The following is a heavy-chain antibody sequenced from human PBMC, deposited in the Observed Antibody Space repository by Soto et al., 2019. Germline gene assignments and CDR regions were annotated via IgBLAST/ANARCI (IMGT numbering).Heavy chain of an antibody. V-gene: IGHV4-31*03. Sequence: QVQLQESGPGLVKPSQTLSLTCTVSGGSISSGGYYWSWIRQHPGKGLEWIGYIYYSGSTYYTPSLKSRVTISVDTSKNQFSLKLSSVTAADTAVYYCARVPPTYYYGSGSYSWFDPWGQGTLVTVSS. J-gene: IGHJ5*02. CDR2: IYYSGST. CDR3: ARVPPTYYYGSGSYSWFDP. CDR1: GGSISSGGYY. D-gene: IGHD3-10*01.